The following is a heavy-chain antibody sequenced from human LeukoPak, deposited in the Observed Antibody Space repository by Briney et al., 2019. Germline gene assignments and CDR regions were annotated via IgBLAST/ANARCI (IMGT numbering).Heavy chain of an antibody. CDR2: ISSSSSTI. CDR3: ARTDYYDSSGYDY. J-gene: IGHJ4*02. D-gene: IGHD3-22*01. Sequence: GGSLRLSCAASGFTFSSYSMNWVRQAPGKGLEWVSYISSSSSTIYYADSVKGRFTISRDNAKNSLYLQMNSLRAEDTAVYYCARTDYYDSSGYDYWGQGTLVTVSS. CDR1: GFTFSSYS. V-gene: IGHV3-48*04.